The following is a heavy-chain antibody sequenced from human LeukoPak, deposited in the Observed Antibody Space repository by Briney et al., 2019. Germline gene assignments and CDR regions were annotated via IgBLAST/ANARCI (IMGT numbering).Heavy chain of an antibody. J-gene: IGHJ3*02. Sequence: PSETLSLTCTVSGGSISSSSYYWGWIRQPPGKGLEWIGSIYYSGSTYYNPSLKSRVTISVDTSKNQFSLKLSSVTAADTAVYYCAREGMPGASAFDIWGQGTMVTVSS. CDR1: GGSISSSSYY. CDR2: IYYSGST. V-gene: IGHV4-39*07. CDR3: AREGMPGASAFDI. D-gene: IGHD2-2*01.